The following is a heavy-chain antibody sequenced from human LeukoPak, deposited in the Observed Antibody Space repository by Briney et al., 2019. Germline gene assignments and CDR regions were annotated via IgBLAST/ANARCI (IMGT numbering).Heavy chain of an antibody. CDR3: ARVDEYGSWFDP. Sequence: ASVKVSCKASGYTFTSYYMHWVRQAPGQGLEWMGWINPNSGGTNYAQKFQGRVTMTRDTSISTAYMELSRLRSDDTAVYYCARVDEYGSWFDPWGQGTLVTVSS. CDR2: INPNSGGT. D-gene: IGHD4-17*01. V-gene: IGHV1-2*02. J-gene: IGHJ5*02. CDR1: GYTFTSYY.